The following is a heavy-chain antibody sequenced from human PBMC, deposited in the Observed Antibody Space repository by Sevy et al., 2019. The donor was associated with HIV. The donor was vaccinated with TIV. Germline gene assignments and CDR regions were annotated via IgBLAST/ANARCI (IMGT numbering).Heavy chain of an antibody. V-gene: IGHV3-7*01. J-gene: IGHJ4*02. D-gene: IGHD6-13*01. CDR3: VRAIAADGSF. Sequence: GSLRLSCAASGFTLNNYWTNWVRQAPGKGLEWVANIKQDGSVKYYVDSVKGRFTISRDNARNLVFLQMNSLRVEDTALYYCVRAIAADGSFWGQGTLVTVSS. CDR1: GFTLNNYW. CDR2: IKQDGSVK.